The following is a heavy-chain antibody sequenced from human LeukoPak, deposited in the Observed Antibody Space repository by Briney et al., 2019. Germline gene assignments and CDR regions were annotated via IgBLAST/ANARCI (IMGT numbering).Heavy chain of an antibody. CDR3: ARDGYSSSPTGYFDY. Sequence: SETLSLTCTAPGGSISSYYWSWIRQPPGKGLEWIGYIYYSGSTNYNPSLKSRVTISVDTSKNQFSLKLSSVTAADTAVYYCARDGYSSSPTGYFDYWGQGTLVTVSS. J-gene: IGHJ4*02. CDR2: IYYSGST. D-gene: IGHD6-13*01. V-gene: IGHV4-59*01. CDR1: GGSISSYY.